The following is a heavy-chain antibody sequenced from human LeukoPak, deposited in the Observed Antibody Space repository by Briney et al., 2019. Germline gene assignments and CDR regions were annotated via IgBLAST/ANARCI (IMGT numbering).Heavy chain of an antibody. D-gene: IGHD3-22*01. CDR1: GGSISSYY. CDR2: IYYSGST. CDR3: ARYYYDSSGYYPGY. V-gene: IGHV4-59*08. Sequence: SETLSLTCTVSGGSISSYYWSWIRQPPGKGLEWIGYIYYSGSTNYNPSLKSRVTISVDTSKNQFSPKLRSVTAADTAVYYCARYYYDSSGYYPGYWGQGTLVTVPS. J-gene: IGHJ4*02.